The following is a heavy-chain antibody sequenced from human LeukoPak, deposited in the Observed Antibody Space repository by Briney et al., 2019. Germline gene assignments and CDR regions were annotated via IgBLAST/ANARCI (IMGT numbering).Heavy chain of an antibody. CDR1: GFTFSSYW. Sequence: TGGSLRLSCAASGFTFSSYWMSWVRQAPGKGLEWVANIKQDGSEKYYVDSVKGRFTISRDNAKNSLYLQMNSLRAEDTAVYYCAKGPGIAVAGPWGQGTLVTVSS. D-gene: IGHD6-19*01. V-gene: IGHV3-7*01. CDR2: IKQDGSEK. J-gene: IGHJ5*02. CDR3: AKGPGIAVAGP.